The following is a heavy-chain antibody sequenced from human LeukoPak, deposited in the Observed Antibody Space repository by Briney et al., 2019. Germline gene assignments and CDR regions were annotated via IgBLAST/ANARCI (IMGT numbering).Heavy chain of an antibody. D-gene: IGHD2/OR15-2a*01. CDR2: IYYSGST. V-gene: IGHV4-39*07. Sequence: PSETLSLTCTVSGGSISSSSYYWGWIRQPPGKGLEWIGSIYYSGSTYYNPSLKSRVTISVDTSKNQFSLKLSSVTAADTAVYYCARDYLGGFDYWGQGTLVTVSS. CDR3: ARDYLGGFDY. J-gene: IGHJ4*02. CDR1: GGSISSSSYY.